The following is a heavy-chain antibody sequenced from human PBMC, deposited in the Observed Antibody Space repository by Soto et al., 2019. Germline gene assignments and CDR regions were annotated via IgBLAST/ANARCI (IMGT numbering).Heavy chain of an antibody. V-gene: IGHV5-51*01. J-gene: IGHJ6*02. Sequence: GESLKISCKGSGYSFTSYWIGWVRQMPGKGLEWMGIIYPRDSDTRYSPSFQGQVTISADKSISTAYLQWSSLKASGTAMYYCARLGSSSWSPGFYYGMDVWGQGTTVTVSS. CDR2: IYPRDSDT. CDR1: GYSFTSYW. D-gene: IGHD6-13*01. CDR3: ARLGSSSWSPGFYYGMDV.